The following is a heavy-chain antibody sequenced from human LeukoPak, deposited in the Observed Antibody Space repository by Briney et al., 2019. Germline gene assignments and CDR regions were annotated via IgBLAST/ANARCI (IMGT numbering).Heavy chain of an antibody. V-gene: IGHV3-64*01. CDR2: ISSNGGST. CDR1: GFTFSSYA. J-gene: IGHJ4*02. Sequence: GGSLRLSCAASGFTFSSYAMHWVRQAPGKGLEYVSAISSNGGSTYYANSVKGRFTISRDNSKNTLYLQMGSLRAEDMAVYYCARADFSGSWYGAYFDYWGQGTLVTVSS. D-gene: IGHD6-13*01. CDR3: ARADFSGSWYGAYFDY.